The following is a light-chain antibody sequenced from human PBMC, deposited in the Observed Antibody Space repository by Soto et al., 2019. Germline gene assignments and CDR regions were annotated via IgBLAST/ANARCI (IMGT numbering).Light chain of an antibody. CDR2: GAS. J-gene: IGKJ4*01. CDR3: QQYGRSPA. V-gene: IGKV3-20*01. Sequence: EIVLTQSPGTLSLSPGERATLSCRASQIVTSSYLAWYQQKPGQAPRLLIYGASSRATGIPDRFSGSGSGTHFTLTISRLEPEDFAVYYCQQYGRSPAFGGGTKVEIK. CDR1: QIVTSSY.